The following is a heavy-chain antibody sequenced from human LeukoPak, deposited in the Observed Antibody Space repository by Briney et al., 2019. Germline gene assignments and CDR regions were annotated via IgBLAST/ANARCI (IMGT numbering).Heavy chain of an antibody. V-gene: IGHV4-4*07. CDR1: GGFINSYW. D-gene: IGHD3-16*02. Sequence: SETLSLTCSVSGGFINSYWWSWIRQPAGEGLEFLGRIYTTGRTNYNPSLKSRVSMSVDTSKNMFSLELRSVTAADTAVYFCARAGYTIRSYVFDFWGQGALVAVSS. CDR3: ARAGYTIRSYVFDF. J-gene: IGHJ4*02. CDR2: IYTTGRT.